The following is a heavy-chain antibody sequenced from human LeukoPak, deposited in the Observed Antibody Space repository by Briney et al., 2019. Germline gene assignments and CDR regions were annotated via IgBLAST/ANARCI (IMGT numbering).Heavy chain of an antibody. D-gene: IGHD5-12*01. J-gene: IGHJ3*01. CDR1: GDFSTAYY. CDR3: ARQVATKGEWAFDV. Sequence: PSETLSLTCTVAGDFSTAYYWGWIRQPPGKGLEWIASIRYDGHTYYNPSLRSQVTISIDMSRNQSSLKLNSLTAADTAVYYCARQVATKGEWAFDVWGRGTMVTVSS. CDR2: IRYDGHT. V-gene: IGHV4-38-2*02.